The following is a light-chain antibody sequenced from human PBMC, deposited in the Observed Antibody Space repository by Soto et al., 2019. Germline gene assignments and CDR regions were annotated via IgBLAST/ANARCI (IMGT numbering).Light chain of an antibody. CDR3: QQYNSYWT. J-gene: IGKJ1*01. CDR2: KAS. Sequence: DIQMTQSPSTLSASVGDRVTITCRASQSIRSSLACYQHKPGKAPKLLIYKASSLESGVPSRFSGSGSGTEFTLTISRVQPDDFATYYCQQYNSYWTFGQGTKVEIK. CDR1: QSIRSS. V-gene: IGKV1-5*03.